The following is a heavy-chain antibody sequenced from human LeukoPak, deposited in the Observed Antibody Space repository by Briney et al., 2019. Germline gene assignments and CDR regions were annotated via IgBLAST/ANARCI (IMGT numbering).Heavy chain of an antibody. V-gene: IGHV4-34*01. CDR3: ARDVVAAVGSFDY. Sequence: SATLSLTCAVYGGSFSGYYWSWIRQPPGKGLEWIGEINHSGSTNYNPSLKSRVTISVDTSKNQFSLKLSSVTAADTAVYYCARDVVAAVGSFDYWGQGAQVTVSS. J-gene: IGHJ4*02. D-gene: IGHD2-2*01. CDR1: GGSFSGYY. CDR2: INHSGST.